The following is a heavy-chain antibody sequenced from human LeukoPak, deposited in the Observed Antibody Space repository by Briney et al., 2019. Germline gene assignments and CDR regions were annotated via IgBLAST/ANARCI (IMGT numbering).Heavy chain of an antibody. CDR3: ARDITDYYDSSGYGYFDY. D-gene: IGHD3-22*01. CDR2: ITWDGDFT. CDR1: GFTFGDHT. V-gene: IGHV3-43*01. Sequence: TGGSLRLACEVSGFTFGDHTMHWVRQAPGKGLEWVSLITWDGDFTDYADSVKGRLTISRDNSRNSLYLQMHSLRTEDTAFYYCARDITDYYDSSGYGYFDYWGPGTLVTVSS. J-gene: IGHJ4*02.